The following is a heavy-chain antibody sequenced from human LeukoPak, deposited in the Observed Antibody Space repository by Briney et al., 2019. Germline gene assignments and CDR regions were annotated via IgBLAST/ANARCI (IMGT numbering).Heavy chain of an antibody. Sequence: ASVKVSCKASGYTFTSYYMHWVRQAPGQGLEWMGIINPSGGSTSYAQKFQGRVTITRDTSTSTVYMELSSLRSEDTAVYYCTRDQSGTYYDILTGYYLDDYYYYYGMDVWGQGTTVTVSS. J-gene: IGHJ6*02. CDR3: TRDQSGTYYDILTGYYLDDYYYYYGMDV. D-gene: IGHD3-9*01. V-gene: IGHV1-46*01. CDR1: GYTFTSYY. CDR2: INPSGGST.